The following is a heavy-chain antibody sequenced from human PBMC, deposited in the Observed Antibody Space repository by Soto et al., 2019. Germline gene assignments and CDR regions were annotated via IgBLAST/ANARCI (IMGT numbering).Heavy chain of an antibody. CDR2: FDPEDGET. D-gene: IGHD5-12*01. CDR1: GYTLTELS. CDR3: ATVEMATIWRYFDY. V-gene: IGHV1-24*01. Sequence: GASVKVSCKVSGYTLTELSMHWVRQAPGKGLEWMGGFDPEDGETIYAQKFQGRVTMTEDTSTDTAYMGLSSLRSEDTAVYYCATVEMATIWRYFDYWGQGTLVTVSS. J-gene: IGHJ4*02.